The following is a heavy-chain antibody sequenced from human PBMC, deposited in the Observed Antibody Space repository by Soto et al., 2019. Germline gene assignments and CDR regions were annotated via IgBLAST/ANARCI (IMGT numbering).Heavy chain of an antibody. J-gene: IGHJ6*02. CDR1: GYTFTGYY. D-gene: IGHD2-21*01. CDR2: INPNNGGT. CDR3: ARSHTYYYYGMDV. V-gene: IGHV1-2*04. Sequence: APVKVSCKGSGYTFTGYYMHWVRQAPGQGLEWMGWINPNNGGTNYAQKFQGWVTMTRDTSISTAYMELSRLRSDDTAVYYCARSHTYYYYGMDVWGQGTTVTVSS.